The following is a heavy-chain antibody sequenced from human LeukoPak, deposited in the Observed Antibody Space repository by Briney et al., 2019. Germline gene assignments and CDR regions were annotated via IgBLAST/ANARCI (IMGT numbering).Heavy chain of an antibody. V-gene: IGHV3-64D*06. Sequence: GGSLRLSCSVSGFSFSIYVMHCVREALGKGGEYVSAISSNGDKTYSADSVKGRLTISRDNSKNTLYLQMSSLRADGTAVYYCVRGTGYWGQGTLVTV. CDR3: VRGTGY. CDR1: GFSFSIYV. J-gene: IGHJ4*02. CDR2: ISSNGDKT.